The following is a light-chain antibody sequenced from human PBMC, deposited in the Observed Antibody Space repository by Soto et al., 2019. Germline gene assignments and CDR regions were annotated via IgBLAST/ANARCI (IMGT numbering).Light chain of an antibody. CDR3: QQYGSSPT. CDR1: QSVSSSY. V-gene: IGKV3-20*01. Sequence: ELVLTQSPGTLSVSPGETATLSCRASQSVSSSYLAWYQQKPRQAPRLLIYGASSRATGIPHRFSGSGSGTDFTLTISRLEPEDFAVYYCQQYGSSPTFGGGTKVDSK. CDR2: GAS. J-gene: IGKJ4*01.